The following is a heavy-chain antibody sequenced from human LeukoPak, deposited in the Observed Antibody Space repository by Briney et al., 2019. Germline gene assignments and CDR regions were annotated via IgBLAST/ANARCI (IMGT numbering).Heavy chain of an antibody. CDR1: GGSISSYY. Sequence: SETLSLTCTVSGGSISSYYWSWIRQPAGKGLEWIGRIYTSGSTNYNPSLKSRVTMSVDTSKNRFSLKLSSVTAADTAVYYCARVGEYCSGGSCYSSRSYFDYWGQGTLVTVSS. CDR2: IYTSGST. CDR3: ARVGEYCSGGSCYSSRSYFDY. D-gene: IGHD2-15*01. J-gene: IGHJ4*02. V-gene: IGHV4-4*07.